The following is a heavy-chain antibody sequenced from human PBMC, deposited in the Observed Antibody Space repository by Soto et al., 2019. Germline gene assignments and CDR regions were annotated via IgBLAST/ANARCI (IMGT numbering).Heavy chain of an antibody. D-gene: IGHD2-21*01. J-gene: IGHJ4*02. CDR1: GFTFSSYA. Sequence: LRLSCVASGFTFSSYAMIWVRHAPGQRLEWVATFSGGRDTTWHADSVKGRFTVSRDSSKNTLSLQMNSLRPEDTALYYCAKATSATCTGSICYSFDYWGQGTLVTVSS. V-gene: IGHV3-23*01. CDR2: FSGGRDTT. CDR3: AKATSATCTGSICYSFDY.